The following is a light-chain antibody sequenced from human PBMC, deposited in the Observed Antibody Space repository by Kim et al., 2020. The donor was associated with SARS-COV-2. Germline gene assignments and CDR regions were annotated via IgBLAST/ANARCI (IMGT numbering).Light chain of an antibody. CDR1: SGSIASNY. CDR3: QSYDSSNPLV. V-gene: IGLV6-57*01. CDR2: EDN. Sequence: NFMLTQPHSVSESPGKTVTISCTRSSGSIASNYVQWYQQRPGSSPTTVIYEDNQRPSGVPVRFSGSIDSSSNSASLSISGLKTDDEADDYCQSYDSSNPLVFGGGTQLTVL. J-gene: IGLJ3*02.